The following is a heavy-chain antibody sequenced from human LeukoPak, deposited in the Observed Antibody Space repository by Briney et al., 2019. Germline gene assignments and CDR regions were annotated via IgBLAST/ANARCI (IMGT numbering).Heavy chain of an antibody. V-gene: IGHV1-18*01. CDR2: ISAYNGNT. CDR1: GCTFTSYG. D-gene: IGHD5-18*01. CDR3: ARAGFPMVEDTAMVSNYYMDV. Sequence: ASVKVSCKASGCTFTSYGISWVRQAPGQGLEWMGWISAYNGNTNYAQKPQGRVTMTTDTSTSTAYMELRSLRSDDTAVYYCARAGFPMVEDTAMVSNYYMDVWGKGTTVTVSS. J-gene: IGHJ6*03.